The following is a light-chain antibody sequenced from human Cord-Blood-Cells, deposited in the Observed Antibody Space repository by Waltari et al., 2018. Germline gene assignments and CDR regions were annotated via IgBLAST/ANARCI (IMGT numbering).Light chain of an antibody. J-gene: IGLJ3*02. CDR3: SSYAGSNNWV. Sequence: QSALTQPPSASGSPGQSVTISCTGTSSDVGGYNYVSWYQQHPGKAPKLVIYEVSKRPSGVPDRCSGSKSGNTPSLTVAGLQAEDEADYYCSSYAGSNNWVFGGGTKLTVL. CDR1: SSDVGGYNY. CDR2: EVS. V-gene: IGLV2-8*01.